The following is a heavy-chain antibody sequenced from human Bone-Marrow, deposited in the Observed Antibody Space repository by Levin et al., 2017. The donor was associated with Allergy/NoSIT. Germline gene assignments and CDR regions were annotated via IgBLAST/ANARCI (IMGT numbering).Heavy chain of an antibody. Sequence: PGESLKISCTASGFTFGDYAMSWFRQAPGKGLEWVGFIRSKAYGGTTEYAASVKGRFTISRDDSKSIAYLQMNSLKTEDTAVYYCTREDYGSGIYYYYGMDVWGQGTTVTVSS. V-gene: IGHV3-49*03. CDR3: TREDYGSGIYYYYGMDV. CDR2: IRSKAYGGTT. CDR1: GFTFGDYA. D-gene: IGHD3-10*01. J-gene: IGHJ6*02.